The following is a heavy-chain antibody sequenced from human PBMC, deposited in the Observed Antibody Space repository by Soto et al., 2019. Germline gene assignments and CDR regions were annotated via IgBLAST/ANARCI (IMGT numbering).Heavy chain of an antibody. CDR1: GYTFTSYG. CDR2: ISAYNGNT. V-gene: IGHV1-18*04. CDR3: ARVERVYRSGSGGVIPRIMTYYFDY. Sequence: ASVKVSCKASGYTFTSYGISWVRQAPGQGLEWMGWISAYNGNTNYAQKRQGRVTMTTDTSTSTAYMELRSLRSDDTAVDYCARVERVYRSGSGGVIPRIMTYYFDYWDQGTLLTGSS. J-gene: IGHJ4*02. D-gene: IGHD3-10*01.